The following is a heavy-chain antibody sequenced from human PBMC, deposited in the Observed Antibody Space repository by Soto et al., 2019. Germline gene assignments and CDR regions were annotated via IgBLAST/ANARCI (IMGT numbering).Heavy chain of an antibody. D-gene: IGHD3-9*01. CDR2: ISSTGST. V-gene: IGHV4-39*02. Sequence: SETLSLTCTVSGGSLHTTSYPWGWIRQPPGKGLEWIGSISSTGSTYYSPSLKSRVTISVDTSKSSFSLRLNSVTAADTAVYYCARDWGYFDWLLSAASAGMAVWGQGTTVTVSS. J-gene: IGHJ6*02. CDR1: GGSLHTTSYP. CDR3: ARDWGYFDWLLSAASAGMAV.